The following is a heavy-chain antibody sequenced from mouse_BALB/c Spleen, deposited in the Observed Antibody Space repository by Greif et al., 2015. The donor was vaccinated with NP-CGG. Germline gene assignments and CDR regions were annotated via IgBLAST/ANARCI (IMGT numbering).Heavy chain of an antibody. J-gene: IGHJ4*01. V-gene: IGHV1-9*01. CDR2: ILPGSGST. D-gene: IGHD2-4*01. CDR3: ARSYYDYDPYYAMDY. Sequence: QVQLQQSGAELMKPGASVKISCKATGYTFSSYWIEWVKQRPGHGLEWIGEILPGSGSTNYNEKFKGKATFTADTSSNTAYMQLSSLTSEDSAVYYCARSYYDYDPYYAMDYWGQGTSVTVSS. CDR1: GYTFSSYW.